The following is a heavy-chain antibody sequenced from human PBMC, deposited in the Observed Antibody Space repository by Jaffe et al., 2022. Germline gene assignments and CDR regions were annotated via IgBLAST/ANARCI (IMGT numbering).Heavy chain of an antibody. J-gene: IGHJ6*03. CDR1: GFTFSSYS. CDR2: ISSSSSYI. CDR3: AGAPSGAYYYYYMDV. V-gene: IGHV3-21*01. D-gene: IGHD2-15*01. Sequence: EVQLVESGGGLVKPGGSLRLSCAASGFTFSSYSMNWVRQAPGKGLEWVSSISSSSSYIYYADSVKGRFTISRDNAKNSLYLQMNSLRAEDTAVYYCAGAPSGAYYYYYMDVWGKGTTVTVSS.